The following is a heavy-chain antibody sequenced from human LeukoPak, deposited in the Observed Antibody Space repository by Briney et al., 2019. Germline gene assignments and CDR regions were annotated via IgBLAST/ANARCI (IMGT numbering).Heavy chain of an antibody. J-gene: IGHJ4*02. D-gene: IGHD3-10*01. V-gene: IGHV5-51*01. CDR2: IYPGDSDT. CDR3: ARHLLWFGELSYYFDY. Sequence: GESLKISCKGSGYSFTSYWIGWVRQMPGKCLEWMGIIYPGDSDTRDSPSFQGQVTISADKSISTAYLQWSSLKASDTAMYYCARHLLWFGELSYYFDYWGQGTLVTVSS. CDR1: GYSFTSYW.